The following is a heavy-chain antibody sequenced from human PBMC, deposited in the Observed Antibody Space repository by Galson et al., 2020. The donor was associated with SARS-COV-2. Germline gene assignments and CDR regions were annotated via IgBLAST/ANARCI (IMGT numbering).Heavy chain of an antibody. V-gene: IGHV3-33*01. Sequence: GESLKISCVASGFIFRNYAMHWVRQAPGKGLEWVAVLKNDASDEDYADSVRGRFTVSRNNFKNTLYLQMNSLRVEDTALYYCARGNGSGAYLIDYWGQGNLVTVSS. CDR1: GFIFRNYA. D-gene: IGHD1-26*01. J-gene: IGHJ4*02. CDR2: LKNDASDE. CDR3: ARGNGSGAYLIDY.